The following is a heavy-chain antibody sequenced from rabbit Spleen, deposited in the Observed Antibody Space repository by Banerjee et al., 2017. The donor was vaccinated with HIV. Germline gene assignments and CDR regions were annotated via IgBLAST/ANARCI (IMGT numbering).Heavy chain of an antibody. CDR1: GFDFSSNA. CDR3: ARGGTGGGDGYDL. J-gene: IGHJ3*01. D-gene: IGHD6-1*01. V-gene: IGHV1S40*01. CDR2: INSGGNT. Sequence: QSLEESGGDLVKPGASLTLTCKASGFDFSSNAVGWVRQAPGKGLEYIGAINSGGNTYYASWAKGQFTISKTSSTTVTLQMTSLTAADTATYFCARGGTGGGDGYDLWGQGTLVTVS.